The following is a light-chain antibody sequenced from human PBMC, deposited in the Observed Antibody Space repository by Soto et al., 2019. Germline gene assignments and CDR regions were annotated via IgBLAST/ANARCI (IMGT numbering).Light chain of an antibody. J-gene: IGKJ4*01. CDR3: QQYDSYPLT. Sequence: DIQMTQSPSTLSASVGDRVTISCRASQSISIWLAWYQQKPGRAPKLLIYKASDLENGVPSRFSGSGAGTEFALTISSLQPDDFATYYCQQYDSYPLTFGGGTKVDIK. CDR2: KAS. V-gene: IGKV1-5*03. CDR1: QSISIW.